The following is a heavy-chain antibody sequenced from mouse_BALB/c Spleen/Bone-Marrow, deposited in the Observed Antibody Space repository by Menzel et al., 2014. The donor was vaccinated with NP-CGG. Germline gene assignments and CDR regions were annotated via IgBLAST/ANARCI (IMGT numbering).Heavy chain of an antibody. CDR2: ISNGGGST. CDR3: ARQGVYYGKTYYAMDY. CDR1: GFTFSSYI. V-gene: IGHV5-12-2*01. Sequence: EVKVVESGGGLVQPGGSLKISCAASGFTFSSYIMSWVRQTPEKRLEWVAYISNGGGSTYYPDTVKGRFTISRDNAKNTLYLQMISLKSEDTAMCYCARQGVYYGKTYYAMDYWGQGTSVTVSS. D-gene: IGHD2-1*01. J-gene: IGHJ4*01.